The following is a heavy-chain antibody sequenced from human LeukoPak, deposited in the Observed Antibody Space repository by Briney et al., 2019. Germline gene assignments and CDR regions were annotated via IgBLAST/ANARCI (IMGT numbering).Heavy chain of an antibody. D-gene: IGHD3-10*01. V-gene: IGHV3-30*18. J-gene: IGHJ4*02. Sequence: PGRSLRLSCAASGFTFSSYGMHWVRQAPGKGLEWVAVISYDGSNKYYADSVKGRFTISRDNSKNTLYLQMNSLRAEDTAVYYCAKGAFPRGCLDYWGQGTLVTVSS. CDR3: AKGAFPRGCLDY. CDR2: ISYDGSNK. CDR1: GFTFSSYG.